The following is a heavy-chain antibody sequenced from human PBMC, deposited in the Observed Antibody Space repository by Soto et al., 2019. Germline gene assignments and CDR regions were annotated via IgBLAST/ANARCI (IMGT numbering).Heavy chain of an antibody. J-gene: IGHJ4*02. D-gene: IGHD1-26*01. Sequence: SETLSLTCTVSGGSISSSSYYWGWIRQPPGKGLEWIGSIYYSGNTYYNPSLKSRVAISVDTSKNQFSLKLSSVAATDTAVYYCARPVGSTINFPYFDSCGRGALV. CDR1: GGSISSSSYY. V-gene: IGHV4-39*01. CDR3: ARPVGSTINFPYFDS. CDR2: IYYSGNT.